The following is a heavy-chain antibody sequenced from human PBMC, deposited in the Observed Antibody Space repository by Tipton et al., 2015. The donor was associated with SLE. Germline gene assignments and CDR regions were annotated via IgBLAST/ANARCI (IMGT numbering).Heavy chain of an antibody. CDR2: IIPISVTA. J-gene: IGHJ4*02. D-gene: IGHD3-10*01. Sequence: QSGAEVKNPGSSVKVSCKASGGTFSTYAISWVRQAPGQGLEWMGGIIPISVTAQYAQKFQGRVTISTDESTSTAYMELSSLRSEDTAVYYCARDMVQGVTDYWGQGTLVTVSS. V-gene: IGHV1-69*05. CDR3: ARDMVQGVTDY. CDR1: GGTFSTYA.